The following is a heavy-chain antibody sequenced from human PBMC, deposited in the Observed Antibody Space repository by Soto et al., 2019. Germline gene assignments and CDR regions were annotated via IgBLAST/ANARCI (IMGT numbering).Heavy chain of an antibody. CDR2: ISAYNGNT. CDR1: GYTFTSYG. J-gene: IGHJ3*02. V-gene: IGHV1-18*01. D-gene: IGHD2-15*01. Sequence: ASVKVSCKASGYTFTSYGISWVRQAPGQGLEWMGWISAYNGNTNYAQKLQGRVTMTTDTSTSTANMELRSLRSDDTAVYYCARGRAPLVLGAFDIWGQGTMVTVSS. CDR3: ARGRAPLVLGAFDI.